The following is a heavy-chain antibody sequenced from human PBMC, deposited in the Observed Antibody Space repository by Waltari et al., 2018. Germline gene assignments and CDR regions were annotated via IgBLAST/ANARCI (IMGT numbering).Heavy chain of an antibody. CDR2: MNRDGSET. J-gene: IGHJ3*02. Sequence: EVQLVESGGGLVQPGGSLRLSCGGTGFTLRRFWLSWVRQAPGKGLDWVANMNRDGSETYYVDSVKGRFTISRDNAKNSLYLEMNTLRVEDTAIYYCARLSSSWNEKGAFDIWGQGTMVTVSS. D-gene: IGHD6-13*01. CDR1: GFTLRRFW. CDR3: ARLSSSWNEKGAFDI. V-gene: IGHV3-7*01.